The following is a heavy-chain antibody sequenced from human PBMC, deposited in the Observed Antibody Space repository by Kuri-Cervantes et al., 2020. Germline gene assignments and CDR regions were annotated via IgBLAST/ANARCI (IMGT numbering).Heavy chain of an antibody. J-gene: IGHJ6*04. V-gene: IGHV3-13*01. CDR2: IKNGADT. CDR1: GFTFSYYD. D-gene: IGHD2-2*01. Sequence: GESLKISCAAPGFTFSYYDMHWVRQGVGKGLEWVSSIKNGADTDYLGSVKGRFTITRENAKNTLYLQMNSLRDGDTAVYYCTRGRFNTRGYYGMDVWGKGTTVTVSS. CDR3: TRGRFNTRGYYGMDV.